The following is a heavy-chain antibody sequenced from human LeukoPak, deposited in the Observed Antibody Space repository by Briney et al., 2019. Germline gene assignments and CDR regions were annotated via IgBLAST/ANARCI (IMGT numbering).Heavy chain of an antibody. CDR3: AKDTRSTYYYDSSGLEGYFDY. Sequence: GGSLRLSCAASGFTFDGYAMHWVRQAPGEGLEWVSGFSWNSGSIGYADSVKGRFTISRDNAKNSLYLQMNSLRAEDTALFYCAKDTRSTYYYDSSGLEGYFDYWGQGTLVTVSS. V-gene: IGHV3-9*01. J-gene: IGHJ4*02. D-gene: IGHD3-22*01. CDR1: GFTFDGYA. CDR2: FSWNSGSI.